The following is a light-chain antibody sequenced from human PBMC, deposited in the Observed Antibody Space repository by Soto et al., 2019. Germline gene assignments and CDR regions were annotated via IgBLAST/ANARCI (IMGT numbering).Light chain of an antibody. J-gene: IGKJ1*01. V-gene: IGKV1-39*01. Sequence: DIQMTQSPSSLSASVGDRVTITCRASQSISSYLNWYQQKPGKAPKLLIYAASALESGVPSRFSGSGSGTDFTLTISSLQPGDFATYYCQQSYSIPWTFGQGTKVGIK. CDR3: QQSYSIPWT. CDR1: QSISSY. CDR2: AAS.